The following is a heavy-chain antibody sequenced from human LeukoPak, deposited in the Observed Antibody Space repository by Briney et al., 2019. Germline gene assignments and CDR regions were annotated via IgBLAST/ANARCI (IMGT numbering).Heavy chain of an antibody. D-gene: IGHD6-6*01. J-gene: IGHJ3*02. Sequence: QAGGSLRLSRAASGFTFSSYAMHWVRQAPGKGLEWVAVISYDGSNKYYADSVKGRFTISRDNSKNTLYLQMNSLRAEDTAVYYCARAIPFSAKCSSSSCAFDIWGQGTMVTVSS. CDR3: ARAIPFSAKCSSSSCAFDI. V-gene: IGHV3-30-3*01. CDR1: GFTFSSYA. CDR2: ISYDGSNK.